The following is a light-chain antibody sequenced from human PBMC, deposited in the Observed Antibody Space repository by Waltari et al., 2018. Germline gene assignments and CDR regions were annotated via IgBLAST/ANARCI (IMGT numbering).Light chain of an antibody. J-gene: IGKJ4*01. CDR1: QDIRNY. Sequence: DIQMTQSPSSLSACVGDRVTITCQASQDIRNYLNWYQQKPGNAPKLLIYDASNLETGVPSRFSGSGSGTDFTFTISSLQPEDIAIYYCQQYDKLPPLTFGGGTKVEIK. CDR2: DAS. V-gene: IGKV1-33*01. CDR3: QQYDKLPPLT.